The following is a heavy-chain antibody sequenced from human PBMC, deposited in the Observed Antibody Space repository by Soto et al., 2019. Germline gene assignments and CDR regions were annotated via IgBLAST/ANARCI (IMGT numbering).Heavy chain of an antibody. CDR1: GYTFTSYA. D-gene: IGHD3-22*01. CDR3: ARPKDYDDCLDL. CDR2: INAGNGNT. V-gene: IGHV1-3*01. Sequence: ASVKVSCKASGYTFTSYAMHWVRQAPGQRLEWMGWINAGNGNTKYSQKFQGRVTITRDTSASTAYVELSSLISEDTAVYYCARPKDYDDCLDLWGQGTLVTVSS. J-gene: IGHJ4*02.